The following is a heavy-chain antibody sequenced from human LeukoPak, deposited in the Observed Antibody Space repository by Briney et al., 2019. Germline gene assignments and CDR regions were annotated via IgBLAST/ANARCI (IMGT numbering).Heavy chain of an antibody. J-gene: IGHJ4*02. CDR2: ISYDGSNK. CDR3: AKDFGYAY. D-gene: IGHD5-12*01. CDR1: GFTFSSYG. Sequence: QTGGSLRLSCAASGFTFSSYGMHWVRQAPGKGLEWVAVISYDGSNKYYADSVKGRFTISRDNSKNTLYLQMISLRAEDTAVYYCAKDFGYAYWGQGTLVTVSS. V-gene: IGHV3-30*18.